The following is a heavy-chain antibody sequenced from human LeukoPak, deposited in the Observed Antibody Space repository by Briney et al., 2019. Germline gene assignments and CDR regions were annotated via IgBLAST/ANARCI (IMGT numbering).Heavy chain of an antibody. V-gene: IGHV1-3*01. CDR2: INVGNGNT. J-gene: IGHJ4*02. D-gene: IGHD6-13*01. Sequence: ASVKVSCKASGYTFTKYAMHWVRQAPGQRLEWLGWINVGNGNTKYSQESQGRVTITGDTSASTAYMDLSSLISEDTAVYYCVRGRGGSSSYPFDYWGQGTLVTVSS. CDR1: GYTFTKYA. CDR3: VRGRGGSSSYPFDY.